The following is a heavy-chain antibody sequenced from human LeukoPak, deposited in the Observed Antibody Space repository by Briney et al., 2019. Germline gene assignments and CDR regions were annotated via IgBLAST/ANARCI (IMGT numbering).Heavy chain of an antibody. V-gene: IGHV1-2*02. CDR2: INPNSGGT. CDR1: GGTFSSYA. J-gene: IGHJ4*02. Sequence: ASAKVSCKASGGTFSSYAISWVRQAPGQGLEWMGWINPNSGGTNYAQKFQGRVTMTRDTSISTAYMELSRLRSDDTAVYYCAREDYWGQGTLVTVSS. CDR3: AREDY.